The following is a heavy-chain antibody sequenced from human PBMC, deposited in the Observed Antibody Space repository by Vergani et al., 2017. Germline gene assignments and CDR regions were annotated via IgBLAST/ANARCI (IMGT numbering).Heavy chain of an antibody. V-gene: IGHV3-15*01. CDR3: TTRDIVVVPAAIGEFDY. Sequence: EVQLVESGGGLVQPGGSLKLSCAASGFTFSGSAMHWVRQASGKGLEWVGRIRSKTDGGTTDYAAPVKGRFTISRDDSKNTLYLQMNSLKTEDTAVYYCTTRDIVVVPAAIGEFDYWGQGTLVTVSS. CDR2: IRSKTDGGTT. J-gene: IGHJ4*02. CDR1: GFTFSGSA. D-gene: IGHD2-2*01.